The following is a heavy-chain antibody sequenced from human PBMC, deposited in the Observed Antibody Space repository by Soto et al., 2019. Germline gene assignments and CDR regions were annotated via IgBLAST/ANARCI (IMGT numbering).Heavy chain of an antibody. J-gene: IGHJ4*02. CDR2: IYPGDSDT. CDR1: GYSFTSYW. V-gene: IGHV5-51*01. Sequence: PGESLKISCKGSGYSFTSYWIGWVRQMPGKGLEWMGIIYPGDSDTRYSPSFQGQVTISADKSISTAYLQWSSLKASDTVMYYCARSYYDFWSGYRVVFDYWGQGTLVTVSS. CDR3: ARSYYDFWSGYRVVFDY. D-gene: IGHD3-3*01.